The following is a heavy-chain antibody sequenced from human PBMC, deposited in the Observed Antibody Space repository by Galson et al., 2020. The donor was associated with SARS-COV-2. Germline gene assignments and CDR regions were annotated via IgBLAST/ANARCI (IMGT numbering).Heavy chain of an antibody. V-gene: IGHV4-39*07. Sequence: SETLYLTCTVSAGSISSSSYYWGWIRQPPGKGLEWIGSIYYSGSTYYNPSLKSRVTISVDTSKNQFSLKLSSVTAADTAVYYCARGITMIVVVITTHFDYWGQGTLVTVSS. J-gene: IGHJ4*02. CDR2: IYYSGST. D-gene: IGHD3-22*01. CDR1: AGSISSSSYY. CDR3: ARGITMIVVVITTHFDY.